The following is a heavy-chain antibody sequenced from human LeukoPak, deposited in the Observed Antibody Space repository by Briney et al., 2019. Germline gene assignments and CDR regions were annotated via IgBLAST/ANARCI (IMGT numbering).Heavy chain of an antibody. J-gene: IGHJ6*03. D-gene: IGHD6-13*01. V-gene: IGHV1-46*01. Sequence: ASVKVSCKASGYTFTSYYMHWVRQAPGQGLEWMGIINPSGGSTSYAQKFQGRVTMTRDMSTSTVYMELSSLRSEDTAVYYCARDREGIAAAGKGGIQYYYYYYMDVWGKGTTVTVSS. CDR1: GYTFTSYY. CDR3: ARDREGIAAAGKGGIQYYYYYYMDV. CDR2: INPSGGST.